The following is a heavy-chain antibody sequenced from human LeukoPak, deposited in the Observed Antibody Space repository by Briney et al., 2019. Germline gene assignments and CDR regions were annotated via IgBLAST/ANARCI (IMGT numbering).Heavy chain of an antibody. CDR3: ARDAGWSGVADN. CDR1: GGSISSYY. Sequence: PSETLSLTCTVSGGSISSYYWSWIRQPPGKGLEWIGYIYYSGSTNYNPSLKSRVTISVDTSKNQFSLKLSSVTAADTAVYYCARDAGWSGVADNWGQGTLVTVSS. J-gene: IGHJ4*02. D-gene: IGHD2-15*01. CDR2: IYYSGST. V-gene: IGHV4-59*01.